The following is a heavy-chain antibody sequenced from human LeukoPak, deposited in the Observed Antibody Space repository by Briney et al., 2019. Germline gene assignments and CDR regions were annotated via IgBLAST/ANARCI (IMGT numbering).Heavy chain of an antibody. V-gene: IGHV3-48*04. CDR3: ATDFNKGFDP. D-gene: IGHD1/OR15-1a*01. CDR1: GLTFSNYN. CDR2: ISSSSGII. Sequence: GGSLRLSCAASGLTFSNYNMNRVRQAPGKGLEWVSYISSSSGIIYYADSVKGRFTISRDNAKNSLYLQMDSLRVEDTAVYYCATDFNKGFDPWGQGTLVTVSS. J-gene: IGHJ5*02.